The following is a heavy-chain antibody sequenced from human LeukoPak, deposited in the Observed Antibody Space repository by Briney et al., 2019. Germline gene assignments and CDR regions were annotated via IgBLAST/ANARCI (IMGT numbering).Heavy chain of an antibody. Sequence: SHTLSLTCSVSVGSISRYYWSWIRHPAGKGLEWMGCIYTSRSTTYYPSLKSRVVMTVGTTKNQFSLRLSSVPAADAAVDYCGRTPRDENLFDYWGQGTLVTVSS. CDR2: IYTSRST. D-gene: IGHD5-24*01. CDR1: VGSISRYY. V-gene: IGHV4-4*07. CDR3: GRTPRDENLFDY. J-gene: IGHJ4*02.